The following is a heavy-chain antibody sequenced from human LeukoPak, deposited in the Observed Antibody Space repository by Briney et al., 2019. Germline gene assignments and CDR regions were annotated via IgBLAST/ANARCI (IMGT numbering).Heavy chain of an antibody. D-gene: IGHD5-24*01. J-gene: IGHJ3*01. V-gene: IGHV5-51*01. CDR1: GYNFANYW. CDR2: IYPGVSDT. Sequence: GESLKISYKGSGYNFANYWIGWVRQMPGKGLEWMGIIYPGVSDTRYSPSFQGQVTISADKSLSIAYLQWSSLKASDTAMYYCALRIGRDGNKGWGQGTMVTVSS. CDR3: ALRIGRDGNKG.